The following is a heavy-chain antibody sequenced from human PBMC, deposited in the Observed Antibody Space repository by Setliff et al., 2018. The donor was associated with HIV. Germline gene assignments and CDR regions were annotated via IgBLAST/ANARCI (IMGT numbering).Heavy chain of an antibody. CDR2: VYPGDPDT. CDR3: ARLPYYVSGGVFDH. D-gene: IGHD3-10*01. V-gene: IGHV5-51*01. CDR1: GFNFLAHW. J-gene: IGHJ4*02. Sequence: PGESLKISCQCSGFNFLAHWIGWVRQVPEKGLEWMGIVYPGDPDTRYNPSFEGQVTVSADKTITTAYLQLTSLKASDTAMYFCARLPYYVSGGVFDHWGKGTLVTVSS.